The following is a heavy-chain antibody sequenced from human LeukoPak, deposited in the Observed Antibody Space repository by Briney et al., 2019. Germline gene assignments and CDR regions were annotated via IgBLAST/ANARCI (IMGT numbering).Heavy chain of an antibody. Sequence: SETLSLTCTVSGGSIISYYWSWFRQHAGGELEWIGRIYTTGSTNYNTSLKSRVTMSVDTSNNQFSLKPSSVTAADTAVYYCARDALHYYDSSGSYSDYWGQGTLVTVSS. CDR1: GGSIISYY. J-gene: IGHJ4*02. D-gene: IGHD3-22*01. V-gene: IGHV4-4*07. CDR2: IYTTGST. CDR3: ARDALHYYDSSGSYSDY.